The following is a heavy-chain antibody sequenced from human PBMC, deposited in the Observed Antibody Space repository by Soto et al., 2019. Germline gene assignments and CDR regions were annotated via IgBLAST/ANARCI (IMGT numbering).Heavy chain of an antibody. V-gene: IGHV3-74*01. Sequence: GGSLRLSCAASGFTFSSYWMHWVRQAPGKGLVWVSRINSDGSNPNYADSVKGRFTISRDNAENTLYLQMNSLRAEDTAVYFCARERKVGVYDTFDIWGQGTMVTVSS. J-gene: IGHJ3*02. D-gene: IGHD1-26*01. CDR2: INSDGSNP. CDR1: GFTFSSYW. CDR3: ARERKVGVYDTFDI.